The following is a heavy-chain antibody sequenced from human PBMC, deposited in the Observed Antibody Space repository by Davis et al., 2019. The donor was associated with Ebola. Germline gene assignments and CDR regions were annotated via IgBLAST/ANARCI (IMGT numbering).Heavy chain of an antibody. CDR3: AKDLGRGLGAARE. J-gene: IGHJ4*02. V-gene: IGHV3-9*01. CDR1: GFTFSSYW. CDR2: ISWNSDNI. D-gene: IGHD2-15*01. Sequence: GGSLRLSCAASGFTFSSYWMHWVRQVPGKGLEWVSGISWNSDNIAYVDSVKGRFTVSRDNTKNSLYLQMNSLRTEDTAFYYCAKDLGRGLGAAREWGQGTLVTVSS.